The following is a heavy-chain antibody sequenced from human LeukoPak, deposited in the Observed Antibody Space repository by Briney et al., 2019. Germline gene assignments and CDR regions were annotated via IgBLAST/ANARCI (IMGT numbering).Heavy chain of an antibody. Sequence: GGSLRLSCAASGFTFSNYGMHWVRQAPGRGLEWVAGITYDGMNKFYADSVQGRSTISRDNSKNTLYLQMNSLRVEDTAVYYCAKGAYSGYDYPNYWGQGTLVTVSS. CDR1: GFTFSNYG. D-gene: IGHD5-12*01. CDR3: AKGAYSGYDYPNY. V-gene: IGHV3-30*18. J-gene: IGHJ4*02. CDR2: ITYDGMNK.